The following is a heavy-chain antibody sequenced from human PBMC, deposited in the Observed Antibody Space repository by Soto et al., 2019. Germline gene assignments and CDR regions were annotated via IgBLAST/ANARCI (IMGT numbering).Heavy chain of an antibody. Sequence: QGQLQQWGAGLLKPSETLSLTCVVYGGSFSGYYWSWIGQPPGKGLEWIGEINHSGNTNYNPSLKSRVTISIDTSKTPSSMKLNSVTAADTAVYYCARGPAVTLPWDFIDSWGQGTLVAVSS. CDR3: ARGPAVTLPWDFIDS. CDR1: GGSFSGYY. CDR2: INHSGNT. J-gene: IGHJ4*02. V-gene: IGHV4-34*01. D-gene: IGHD4-17*01.